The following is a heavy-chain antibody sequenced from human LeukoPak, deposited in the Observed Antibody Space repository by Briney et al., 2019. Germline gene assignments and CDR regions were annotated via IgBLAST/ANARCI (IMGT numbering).Heavy chain of an antibody. D-gene: IGHD1-7*01. CDR2: INQDGSAK. Sequence: VGSLRLSCAASGFPLSSHWMSWVRQAPGKGLEWVANINQDGSAKYYVASVKGRFTISRDNAKNSMYLQMNSLRAEDTAVYYCAKARNSNYYYYGMDVWGQGTTVTVSS. CDR1: GFPLSSHW. J-gene: IGHJ6*02. CDR3: AKARNSNYYYYGMDV. V-gene: IGHV3-7*03.